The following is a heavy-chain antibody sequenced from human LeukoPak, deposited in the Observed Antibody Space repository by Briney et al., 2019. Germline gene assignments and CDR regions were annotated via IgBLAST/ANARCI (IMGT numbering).Heavy chain of an antibody. CDR1: GFTFSSYA. Sequence: GRSLRLSCAASGFTFSSYAMHWVRQAPGKGLEWVAVISYDGSNKYSADSVKGRFTISRDNSKNTLYLQMNTLRAEDTAVYYCAPKGRWLQLQSYFGYWGQGTLVTVSS. CDR2: ISYDGSNK. CDR3: APKGRWLQLQSYFGY. J-gene: IGHJ4*02. D-gene: IGHD5-24*01. V-gene: IGHV3-30-3*01.